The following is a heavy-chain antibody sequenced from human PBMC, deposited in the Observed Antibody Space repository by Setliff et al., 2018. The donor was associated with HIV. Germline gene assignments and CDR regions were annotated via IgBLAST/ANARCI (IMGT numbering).Heavy chain of an antibody. V-gene: IGHV1-46*01. CDR3: AREAEYRAILFGVLTTTTFDI. CDR2: INPSGSNT. J-gene: IGHJ3*02. CDR1: GDIFIDYY. D-gene: IGHD3-3*01. Sequence: ASVKVSCKASGDIFIDYYIHWVRQAPGQGLEWMGMINPSGSNTAYAQKFRDRVTVTRDTSTSTVYMELGSLTSEDTAVYYCAREAEYRAILFGVLTTTTFDIWGQGTMVTVSS.